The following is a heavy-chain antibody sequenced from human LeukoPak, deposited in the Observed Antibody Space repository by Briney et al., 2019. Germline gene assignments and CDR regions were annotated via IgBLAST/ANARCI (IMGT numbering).Heavy chain of an antibody. J-gene: IGHJ6*02. CDR2: ISGNGGST. V-gene: IGHV3-23*01. Sequence: QPGGSLRLSCAASGFTFSSYAMSWVRQAPGKGLEWVSAISGNGGSTYYADSVKGRFTISRDNSKNTLYLQMNSLRAEDTAVYYCAKVGQQLAYGRQKYYYGMDVWGQGTTVTVSS. CDR3: AKVGQQLAYGRQKYYYGMDV. CDR1: GFTFSSYA. D-gene: IGHD6-13*01.